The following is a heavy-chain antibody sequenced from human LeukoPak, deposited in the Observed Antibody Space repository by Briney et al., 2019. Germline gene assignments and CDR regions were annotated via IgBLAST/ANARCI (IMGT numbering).Heavy chain of an antibody. D-gene: IGHD4-17*01. V-gene: IGHV3-21*01. Sequence: GGSLRLSCAATGFTFSSYSMNWVRQAPGKGLEWVSSISSSSSNIYYADSVKGRFTISRDNAKNSLYLQMNSLRAEDTAVYYCARPLTTVTTSAFDIWGQGTMVTVSS. CDR1: GFTFSSYS. CDR2: ISSSSSNI. CDR3: ARPLTTVTTSAFDI. J-gene: IGHJ3*02.